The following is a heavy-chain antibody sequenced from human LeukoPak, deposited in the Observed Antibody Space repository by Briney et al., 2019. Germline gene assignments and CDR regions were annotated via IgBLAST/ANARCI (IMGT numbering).Heavy chain of an antibody. CDR1: GGSISSGSYY. D-gene: IGHD6-19*01. CDR2: IYTSGST. CDR3: ARVDSSGWYGGLFDY. V-gene: IGHV4-61*02. J-gene: IGHJ4*02. Sequence: PSQTLSLTCTVSGGSISSGSYYWSWIRQPAGKGLEWIGRIYTSGSTNYNPSLKSRVTMSVDTSKNQFSLKLSSVTAADTAVYYCARVDSSGWYGGLFDYWGQGTLVTVSS.